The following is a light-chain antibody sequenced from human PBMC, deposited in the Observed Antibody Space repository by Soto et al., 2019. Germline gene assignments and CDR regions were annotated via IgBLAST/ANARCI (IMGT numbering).Light chain of an antibody. CDR1: SSDVGSYNL. V-gene: IGLV2-23*02. J-gene: IGLJ1*01. Sequence: QSVLTQAASVSGSPGRSITISCTGTSSDVGSYNLVSWYQQHPGKAPKLMIYEVSKRPSGLSNRFSASKSGNTASLTISGLQAEDEADYYCCSYARSSTYVFGTGTKVTVL. CDR3: CSYARSSTYV. CDR2: EVS.